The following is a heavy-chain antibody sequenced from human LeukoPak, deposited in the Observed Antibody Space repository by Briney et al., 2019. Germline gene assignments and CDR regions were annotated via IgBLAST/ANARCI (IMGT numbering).Heavy chain of an antibody. Sequence: GGSLRLSCAASGFTVNTYSMNWVRQAPGKGLEWVSSISSNGRYIYYADSVKGRFTISRDNAKNSLYLQMNSLRAEDTAVYYCARVERGYSYGDLDYWGQGTLVTVS. CDR3: ARVERGYSYGDLDY. D-gene: IGHD5-18*01. CDR1: GFTVNTYS. J-gene: IGHJ4*02. V-gene: IGHV3-21*01. CDR2: ISSNGRYI.